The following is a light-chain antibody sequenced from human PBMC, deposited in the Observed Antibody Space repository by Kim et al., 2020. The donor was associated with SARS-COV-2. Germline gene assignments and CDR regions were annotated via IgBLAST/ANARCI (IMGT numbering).Light chain of an antibody. CDR3: QQYGTSPRT. V-gene: IGKV3-20*01. Sequence: SPGDIAALFCRASQRISRSSVAWYQQKPGQAPRLLVYGESNRATGTPDRFSGGGSGTDFTLTISRLEPDDFAVYYCQQYGTSPRTFGQGTKLEIK. J-gene: IGKJ2*02. CDR1: QRISRSS. CDR2: GES.